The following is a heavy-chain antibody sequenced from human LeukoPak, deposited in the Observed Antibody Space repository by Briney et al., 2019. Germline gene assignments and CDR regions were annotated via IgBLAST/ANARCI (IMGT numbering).Heavy chain of an antibody. CDR1: GFTFSSYA. Sequence: PAGGSLRLSCAASGFTFSSYAMHWVRQAPGKGLEWVAVISYDGSNKYYADSVKGRFTISRDNSKNTLYLRMNSLRAEDTAVYYCARCAPGSSTSCYASYFDYWGQGTLVTVSS. V-gene: IGHV3-30-3*01. CDR2: ISYDGSNK. CDR3: ARCAPGSSTSCYASYFDY. D-gene: IGHD2-2*01. J-gene: IGHJ4*02.